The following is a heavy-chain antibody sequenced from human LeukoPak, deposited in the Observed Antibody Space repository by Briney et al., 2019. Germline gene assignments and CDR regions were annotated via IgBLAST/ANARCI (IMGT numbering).Heavy chain of an antibody. V-gene: IGHV4-34*01. D-gene: IGHD4-17*01. CDR1: GFTFSSYA. CDR2: INHSGST. CDR3: ARVPYDYGDYADAFDI. Sequence: GSLRLSCAASGFTFSSYAMHWVRQPPGKGLEWIGEINHSGSTNYNPSLKSRVTISVDTSKNQFSLKLSSVTAADTAVYYCARVPYDYGDYADAFDIWGQGTMVTVSS. J-gene: IGHJ3*02.